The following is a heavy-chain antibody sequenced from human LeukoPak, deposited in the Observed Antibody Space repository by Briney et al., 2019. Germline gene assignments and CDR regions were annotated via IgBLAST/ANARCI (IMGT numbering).Heavy chain of an antibody. V-gene: IGHV4-59*12. CDR2: IYYSGST. CDR1: GGSISSYY. CDR3: AREGDY. J-gene: IGHJ4*02. Sequence: SETLSLTCTVSGGSISSYYWSWIRQPPGKGLEWIGYIYYSGSTNYNPSLKSRVTISVDTSKNQFSLKLSSVTAADTAVYYCAREGDYWGQGTLVTVSS.